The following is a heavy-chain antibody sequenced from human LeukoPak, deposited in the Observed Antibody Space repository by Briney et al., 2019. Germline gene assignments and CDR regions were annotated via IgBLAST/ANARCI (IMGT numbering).Heavy chain of an antibody. Sequence: GASVKLSCKASGGTFSSYAISWVGQAPGHGLEWMGGIIPIFGTANYAQKFQGRVTITTDESTSPAYVELSSLRSEDTAVYYCARARGDFVPDYWGQGTLVTVSS. CDR2: IIPIFGTA. CDR1: GGTFSSYA. J-gene: IGHJ4*02. V-gene: IGHV1-69*05. D-gene: IGHD3-10*01. CDR3: ARARGDFVPDY.